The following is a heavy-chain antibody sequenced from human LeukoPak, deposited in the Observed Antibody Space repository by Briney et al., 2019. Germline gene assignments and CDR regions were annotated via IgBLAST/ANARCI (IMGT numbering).Heavy chain of an antibody. D-gene: IGHD2-15*01. CDR1: GGSISSSSYY. J-gene: IGHJ4*02. CDR3: ARGHIVVVVAATLFDY. CDR2: IYYSGST. Sequence: SETLSLTCTVSGGSISSSSYYWGWIRQPPGKGLEWIGSIYYSGSTYYNPSLKSRVTISVDTSKNQFSLKLSSVTAADTAVYYCARGHIVVVVAATLFDYWGQGTLVTVSS. V-gene: IGHV4-39*01.